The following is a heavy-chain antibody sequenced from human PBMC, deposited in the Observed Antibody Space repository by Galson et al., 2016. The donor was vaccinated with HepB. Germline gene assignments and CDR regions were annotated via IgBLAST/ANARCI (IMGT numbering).Heavy chain of an antibody. CDR1: GFSLSASGVG. D-gene: IGHD3-10*01. Sequence: PALVKPTQTLTLTCTFSGFSLSASGVGVGWIRQPPGKALECLAVIYWDDDERYNPSLKNRLTITKDTSKNQVVLTVTDMDPVDTATYYRAPRRFRFWSSSVGSLDYFDYWGQGTLVTVSS. V-gene: IGHV2-5*02. J-gene: IGHJ4*02. CDR2: IYWDDDE. CDR3: APRRFRFWSSSVGSLDYFDY.